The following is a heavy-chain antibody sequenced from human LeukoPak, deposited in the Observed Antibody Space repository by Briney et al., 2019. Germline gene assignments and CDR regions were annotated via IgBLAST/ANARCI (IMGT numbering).Heavy chain of an antibody. CDR3: ARLEWFGAPPG. D-gene: IGHD3-3*01. Sequence: ASVKVSCKASGGTFSSYTISWVRQAPGQGLEWMGRIIPILGIANYAQKFQGRVTITADKSTSTAYMELSSLRVEDTAVYYCARLEWFGAPPGWGQGTLVTVSS. CDR1: GGTFSSYT. CDR2: IIPILGIA. J-gene: IGHJ4*02. V-gene: IGHV1-69*02.